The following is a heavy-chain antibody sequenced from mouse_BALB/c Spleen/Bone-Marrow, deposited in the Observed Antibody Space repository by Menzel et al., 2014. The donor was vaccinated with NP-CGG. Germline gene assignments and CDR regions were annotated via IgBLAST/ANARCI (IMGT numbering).Heavy chain of an antibody. J-gene: IGHJ3*01. CDR1: GFNIKDTY. Sequence: EVQLQQSGAELVKPGASVKLSCTASGFNIKDTYMHWVKQRPEQGLEWIGRIDPANGNTKYDPKFQGKATITTDTSSNTANLQLRSLTSEDTAVYYCARYDYRYSWFAYWGQGTLVTVSA. CDR3: ARYDYRYSWFAY. D-gene: IGHD2-14*01. V-gene: IGHV14-3*02. CDR2: IDPANGNT.